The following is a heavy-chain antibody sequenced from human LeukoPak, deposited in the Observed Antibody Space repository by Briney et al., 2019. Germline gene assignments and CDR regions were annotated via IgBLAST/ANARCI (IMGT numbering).Heavy chain of an antibody. CDR3: DRGTPPYNWNYVFPFHY. Sequence: GASVKVSCKASGYTFTGYYMHWVRQAPGQGREWMGWINPNSGCTNYAQKFQGRVTMTRDTSISTAYMELSRLSSDDTAVYYCDRGTPPYNWNYVFPFHYWGQGTLVTVSS. J-gene: IGHJ4*02. CDR2: INPNSGCT. CDR1: GYTFTGYY. V-gene: IGHV1-2*02. D-gene: IGHD1-7*01.